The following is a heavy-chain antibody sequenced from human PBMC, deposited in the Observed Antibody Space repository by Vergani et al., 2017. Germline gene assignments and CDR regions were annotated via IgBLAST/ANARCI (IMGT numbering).Heavy chain of an antibody. D-gene: IGHD1/OR15-1a*01. CDR2: ISDVGETK. CDR3: GRKQSPASLMDKPSDI. V-gene: IGHV3-11*01. Sequence: VQLVESGGGLVQPGGSLRLSCAASGFILSDYYMTWIRKTPGKGLEWLAHISDVGETKMYAESLKGRFTVSRDHTKNLLLLQMKTVKVDDTATYYCGRKQSPASLMDKPSDIWGQGTLVTVSS. CDR1: GFILSDYY. J-gene: IGHJ4*02.